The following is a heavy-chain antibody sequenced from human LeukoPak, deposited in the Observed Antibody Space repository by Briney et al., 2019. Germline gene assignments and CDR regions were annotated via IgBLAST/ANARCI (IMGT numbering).Heavy chain of an antibody. CDR3: ARVVGYSYGGDYYFDY. CDR2: INAGNGNT. V-gene: IGHV1-3*01. CDR1: GYTFTSYA. J-gene: IGHJ4*02. Sequence: GASVKVSCKASGYTFTSYAMHWVRQAPGQRLEWMGWINAGNGNTKYSQKFQGRVTITRDTSASTAYMELSSLRSEDTAEYYCARVVGYSYGGDYYFDYWGQGTLVTVSS. D-gene: IGHD5-18*01.